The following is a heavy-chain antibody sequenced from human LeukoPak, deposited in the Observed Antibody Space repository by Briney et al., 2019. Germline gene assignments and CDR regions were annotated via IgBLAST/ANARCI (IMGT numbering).Heavy chain of an antibody. Sequence: GGSLRLSCAAPGFTFSSYAMHWVRQAPGKGLEWVAVISYDGSNKYYADSVKGRFTISRDSSMNTLYLQMNSLRAEDTAVYYCARDQGTTVTDLFDYWGQGTLVTVSS. V-gene: IGHV3-30-3*01. CDR2: ISYDGSNK. J-gene: IGHJ4*02. CDR1: GFTFSSYA. D-gene: IGHD4-17*01. CDR3: ARDQGTTVTDLFDY.